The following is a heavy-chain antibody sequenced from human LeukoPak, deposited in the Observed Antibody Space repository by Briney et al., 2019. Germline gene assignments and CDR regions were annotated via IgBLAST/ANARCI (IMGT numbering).Heavy chain of an antibody. V-gene: IGHV3-21*01. J-gene: IGHJ3*02. Sequence: GGSLRLSCAASGFNFSTHTMNWVRQGPGKGLEWVSSISKSSTYIYYTDSVKGRFTISRDNAKNSLYLQMNSLRAKDTPVYYCARDLFDFYTWGSYGSFDIWGQGTMVTVSS. CDR3: ARDLFDFYTWGSYGSFDI. CDR1: GFNFSTHT. D-gene: IGHD3-16*01. CDR2: ISKSSTYI.